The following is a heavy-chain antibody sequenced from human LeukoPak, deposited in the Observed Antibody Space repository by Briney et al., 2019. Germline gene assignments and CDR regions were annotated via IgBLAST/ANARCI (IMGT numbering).Heavy chain of an antibody. CDR3: AREDSVTGYYFGY. J-gene: IGHJ4*02. Sequence: GGSLRLSCAASGFTFSSYEMNWVRQAPGKGLEWVSYISSSGTIIYYTDSVKGRFAISRDNAKNSLYLQMNSLRAEDTAVYYCAREDSVTGYYFGYWGQGTLVTVSS. D-gene: IGHD4-17*01. CDR1: GFTFSSYE. V-gene: IGHV3-48*03. CDR2: ISSSGTII.